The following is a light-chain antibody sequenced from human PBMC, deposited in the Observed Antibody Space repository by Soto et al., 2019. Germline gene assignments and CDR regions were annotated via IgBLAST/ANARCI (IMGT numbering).Light chain of an antibody. J-gene: IGLJ1*01. CDR3: SSYTSSDTYV. Sequence: QAVLTQPASVSGSPGQSIAISCTGTSSDVGAYDYVSWYQQHPGKAPKLMIYDVSNRPSGVSNRFSGSTSGNTASLTISGLQAEDEADYYCSSYTSSDTYVFGTGTKLTVL. CDR2: DVS. CDR1: SSDVGAYDY. V-gene: IGLV2-14*01.